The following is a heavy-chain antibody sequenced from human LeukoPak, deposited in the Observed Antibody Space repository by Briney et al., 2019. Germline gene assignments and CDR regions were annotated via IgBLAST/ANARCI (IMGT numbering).Heavy chain of an antibody. Sequence: GGSLRLSCAASGFTFTRYAMTWVRQAPGKGLEWVSTISDTGGFTFYADSVKGRFTISRDNSKNTLYLQMNSLRADDTAVYYCANAPTGTYRFDYWGQGTLVTVSP. J-gene: IGHJ4*02. CDR1: GFTFTRYA. D-gene: IGHD4-17*01. CDR2: ISDTGGFT. V-gene: IGHV3-23*01. CDR3: ANAPTGTYRFDY.